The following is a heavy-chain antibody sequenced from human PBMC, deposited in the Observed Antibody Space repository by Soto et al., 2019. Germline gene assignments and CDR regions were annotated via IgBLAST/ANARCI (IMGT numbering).Heavy chain of an antibody. CDR3: ARVERHYDFWSGYYTSYYFDY. Sequence: ASVKVSCKASGYTFTSYDINWVRQATGQGLEWMGWMNPNSGNTGYAQKFQGRVTMTRNTSISTAYMELSSLRSEDTAVYYCARVERHYDFWSGYYTSYYFDYWGQGTLVTVSS. CDR1: GYTFTSYD. J-gene: IGHJ4*02. V-gene: IGHV1-8*01. D-gene: IGHD3-3*01. CDR2: MNPNSGNT.